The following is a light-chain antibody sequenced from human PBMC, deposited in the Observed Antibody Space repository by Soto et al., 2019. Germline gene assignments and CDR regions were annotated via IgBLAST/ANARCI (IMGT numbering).Light chain of an antibody. V-gene: IGKV3-11*01. CDR3: QHCREWPRIT. Sequence: ASQSVGKDLAWYQQKPGQAPRLLIYDASVRATGIPARFSGSGSGTDFTLTISSLQPEDFALYYCQHCREWPRITFGQGTRLEIK. CDR1: QSVGKD. CDR2: DAS. J-gene: IGKJ5*01.